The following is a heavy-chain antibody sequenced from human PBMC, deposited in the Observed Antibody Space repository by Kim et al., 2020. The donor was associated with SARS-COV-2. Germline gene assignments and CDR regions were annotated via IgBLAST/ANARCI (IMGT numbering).Heavy chain of an antibody. V-gene: IGHV1-46*01. J-gene: IGHJ3*02. CDR3: ARPRLAAAGTGADAFDI. Sequence: FQGRVTMTRDTSTSTVYMELSSLRSEDTAVYYCARPRLAAAGTGADAFDIWGQGTMVTVSS. D-gene: IGHD6-13*01.